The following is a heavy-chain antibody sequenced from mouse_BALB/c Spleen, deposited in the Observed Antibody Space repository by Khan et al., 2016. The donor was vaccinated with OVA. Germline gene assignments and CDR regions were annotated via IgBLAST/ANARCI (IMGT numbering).Heavy chain of an antibody. D-gene: IGHD1-1*01. CDR3: ASCKLLRRYPDYFDY. J-gene: IGHJ2*01. CDR1: GYSITSDYA. Sequence: VQLKESGPGLLKPSQSLSITCTVTGYSITSDYAWNWIRKFPGSKLEWMAYIRYSGSTTYNPSLRSRISITRDKSKNQFFMQLNSVTTEDTATYYGASCKLLRRYPDYFDYWGQGTTLTVS. CDR2: IRYSGST. V-gene: IGHV3-2*02.